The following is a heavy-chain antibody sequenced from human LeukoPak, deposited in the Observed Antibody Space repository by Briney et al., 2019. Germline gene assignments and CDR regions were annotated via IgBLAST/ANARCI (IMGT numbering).Heavy chain of an antibody. CDR2: ISSSSSYI. CDR3: ARVGPSKDAFDI. Sequence: PGGSLRLSCAASRFTFSSYSMNWVRQAPGKGLEWVSSISSSSSYIYYADSVKGRFTISRDNAKNSLYLQMNSLRAEDTAVYYCARVGPSKDAFDIWGQGTMVTVSS. D-gene: IGHD1-26*01. V-gene: IGHV3-21*01. CDR1: RFTFSSYS. J-gene: IGHJ3*02.